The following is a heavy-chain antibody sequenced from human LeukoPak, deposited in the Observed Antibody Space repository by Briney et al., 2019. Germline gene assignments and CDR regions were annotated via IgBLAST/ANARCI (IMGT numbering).Heavy chain of an antibody. CDR1: GFTFSSYA. CDR2: ISGSGGST. D-gene: IGHD3-22*01. Sequence: GGSLRLSCAASGFTFSSYAMSWVRQAPGKGLEWVSAISGSGGSTYYADSVEGRFTISRDNSKNTLYLQMNSLRAEDTAVYYCAKLAGGYYGSSGYYEDYWGQGTLVTVSS. V-gene: IGHV3-23*01. CDR3: AKLAGGYYGSSGYYEDY. J-gene: IGHJ4*02.